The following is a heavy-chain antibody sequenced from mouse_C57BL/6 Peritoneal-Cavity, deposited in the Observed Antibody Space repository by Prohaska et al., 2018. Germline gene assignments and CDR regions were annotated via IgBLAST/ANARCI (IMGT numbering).Heavy chain of an antibody. Sequence: FPYYYMNWVKQSHGKSLEWIGDINPNNGGTSYNQKFKGKATLTVDKSSSTAYMELRSLTSEDSAVYYWAARAYWGQGTLVTVSA. V-gene: IGHV1-26*01. CDR2: INPNNGGT. CDR1: FPYYY. CDR3: AARAY. J-gene: IGHJ3*01.